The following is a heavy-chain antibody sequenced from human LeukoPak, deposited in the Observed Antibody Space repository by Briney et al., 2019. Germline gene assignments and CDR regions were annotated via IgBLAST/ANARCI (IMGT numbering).Heavy chain of an antibody. CDR1: GFTFSSYS. CDR3: ARDLSSPSYFDY. Sequence: GGSLRLSCAASGFTFSSYSMNWVRQTPGKGLEWVSSISSSSSYIYYADSVKGRFTISRDNAKNSLYLQMNSLRAEDTAVYYCARDLSSPSYFDYWGQGTLVTVSS. J-gene: IGHJ4*02. V-gene: IGHV3-21*01. CDR2: ISSSSSYI. D-gene: IGHD6-13*01.